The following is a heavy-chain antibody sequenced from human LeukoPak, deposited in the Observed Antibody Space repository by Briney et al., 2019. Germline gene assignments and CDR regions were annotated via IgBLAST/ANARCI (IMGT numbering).Heavy chain of an antibody. V-gene: IGHV4-31*03. Sequence: SETLSLTCTVSGGSISSGGYYWSWIRQHPGKGLEWIGYIYYSGSTNYNPSLKSRVTISVDTSKNQFSLKLSSVTAADTAVYYCARLPPPNNQSKYRKWRFDPWGQGTLVTVSS. CDR2: IYYSGST. CDR1: GGSISSGGYY. J-gene: IGHJ5*02. D-gene: IGHD2/OR15-2a*01. CDR3: ARLPPPNNQSKYRKWRFDP.